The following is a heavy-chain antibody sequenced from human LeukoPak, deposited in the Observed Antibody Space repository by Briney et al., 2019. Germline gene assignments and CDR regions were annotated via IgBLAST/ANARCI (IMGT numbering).Heavy chain of an antibody. CDR2: INHSGST. V-gene: IGHV4-34*01. J-gene: IGHJ5*02. D-gene: IGHD3-9*01. CDR1: GGSFSAYY. CDR3: ARDYDVLTAYPPTQLFDP. Sequence: SETLSLTCAVYGGSFSAYYWTWIRQPPGKGLEWIGEINHSGSTNYNPSLKSRVTISVDTSKNQFSLKLSSVTAADTAVYYCARDYDVLTAYPPTQLFDPWGQGTLVTVSS.